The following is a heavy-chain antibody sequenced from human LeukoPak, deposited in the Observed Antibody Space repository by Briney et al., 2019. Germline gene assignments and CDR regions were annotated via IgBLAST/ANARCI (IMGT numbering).Heavy chain of an antibody. J-gene: IGHJ4*02. CDR3: VRGDNRDQ. CDR2: IKQDGSEQ. CDR1: GFTLSTYW. Sequence: PGGSLRLSCAASGFTLSTYWMSWVRQAPGKGLEWVANIKQDGSEQYYVDSVKGRFTISRDNAENSLYLDMNNLGAEDTAVYFCVRGDNRDQWGQGTLVTVSS. D-gene: IGHD2-2*01. V-gene: IGHV3-7*01.